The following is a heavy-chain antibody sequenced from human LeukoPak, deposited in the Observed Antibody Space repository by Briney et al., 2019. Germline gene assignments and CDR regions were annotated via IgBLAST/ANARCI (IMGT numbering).Heavy chain of an antibody. CDR3: ARADCSSTSCYGSFGY. Sequence: ASVKVSCKASGYTFTSYYMHWVRQAPGQGLEWMGIINPSGGSTSYAQKFQGRVTMTRDMSTSTVYMELSSLRSEDTAVYYCARADCSSTSCYGSFGYWGQGTLVTVSS. V-gene: IGHV1-46*01. D-gene: IGHD2-2*01. J-gene: IGHJ4*02. CDR2: INPSGGST. CDR1: GYTFTSYY.